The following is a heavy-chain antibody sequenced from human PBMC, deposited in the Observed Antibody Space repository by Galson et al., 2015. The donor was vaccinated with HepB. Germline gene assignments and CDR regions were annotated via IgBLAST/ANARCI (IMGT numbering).Heavy chain of an antibody. D-gene: IGHD6-13*01. CDR2: IIPIFGTA. J-gene: IGHJ4*02. Sequence: QSGAEVKKPGESLKISCKASGGTFSSYAISWVRQAPGQGLEWMGGIIPIFGTANYAQKFQGRVTITADESTSTAYMELSSLRSEDTAVYYCARAPRPMGAAAGPFDYWGQGTLVTVSS. CDR3: ARAPRPMGAAAGPFDY. V-gene: IGHV1-69*01. CDR1: GGTFSSYA.